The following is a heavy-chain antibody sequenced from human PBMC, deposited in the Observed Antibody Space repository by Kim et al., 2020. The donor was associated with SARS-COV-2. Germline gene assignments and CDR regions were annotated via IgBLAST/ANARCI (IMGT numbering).Heavy chain of an antibody. CDR3: AKSFSSRGGSYHYYGMDV. J-gene: IGHJ6*02. CDR2: ISYDGSQK. D-gene: IGHD3-10*01. CDR1: EFTFSSYG. V-gene: IGHV3-30*18. Sequence: GGSLRLSCAASEFTFSSYGMHWVRQAPGKGLEWVSVISYDGSQKYYADSLKGRFTISRDNSKNTLYLQMNSLRAEDTAVYYCAKSFSSRGGSYHYYGMDVWGQGTTVTVSS.